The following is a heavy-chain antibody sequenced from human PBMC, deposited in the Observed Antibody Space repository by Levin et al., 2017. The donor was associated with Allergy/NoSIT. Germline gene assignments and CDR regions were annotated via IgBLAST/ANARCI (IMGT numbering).Heavy chain of an antibody. CDR2: ISYDGSNK. D-gene: IGHD2-2*01. J-gene: IGHJ6*02. Sequence: QAGGSLRLSCAASGFTFSSYGMHWVRQAPGKGLEWVAVISYDGSNKYYADSVKGRFTISRDNSKNTLYLQMNSLRAEDTAVYYCAKGICVRSTSCYYYYGMDVWGQGTTVTVSS. V-gene: IGHV3-30*18. CDR1: GFTFSSYG. CDR3: AKGICVRSTSCYYYYGMDV.